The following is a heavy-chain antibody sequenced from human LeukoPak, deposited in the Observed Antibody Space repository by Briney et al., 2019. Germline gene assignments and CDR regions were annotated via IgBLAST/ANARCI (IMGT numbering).Heavy chain of an antibody. J-gene: IGHJ5*02. CDR2: INAGNGNT. D-gene: IGHD3-10*01. Sequence: ASVKVSCKASGYTFTSYAIHWVRQAPGQRLEWMGWINAGNGNTKYSQKFQGRVTITRDTSASTAYMELSSLTSEDTAVYYCARDRFSYGSGSYLRWLDPRGQGTLVTVSS. CDR3: ARDRFSYGSGSYLRWLDP. V-gene: IGHV1-3*01. CDR1: GYTFTSYA.